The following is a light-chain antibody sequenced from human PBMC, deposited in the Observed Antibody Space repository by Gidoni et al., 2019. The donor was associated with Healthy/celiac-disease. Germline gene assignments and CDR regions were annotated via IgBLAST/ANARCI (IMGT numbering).Light chain of an antibody. CDR1: NIGSKG. CDR3: QVWDSSSDHWV. Sequence: SYVLTQPPSVSVAPGQTAGSTCGGKNIGSKGVHWYQQRPGQAPVLVVYDDSARPSGIPERFSGSNSGTTATLTISRVEAGDEADYYCQVWDSSSDHWVFGGGTKLTVL. CDR2: DDS. J-gene: IGLJ3*02. V-gene: IGLV3-21*02.